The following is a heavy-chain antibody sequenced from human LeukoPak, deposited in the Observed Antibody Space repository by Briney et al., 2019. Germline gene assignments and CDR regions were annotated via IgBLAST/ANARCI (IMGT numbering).Heavy chain of an antibody. CDR2: ISYDGSNK. J-gene: IGHJ4*02. V-gene: IGHV3-30-3*01. Sequence: PGRSLRLSCAASGFTFSSYAMHWVRQAPGKGLEWVAVISYDGSNKYYADSVKGRFTISRDNSKNTLYLQMNSLRGEDTAVYYCAREKGLLVSSSLTFDYWGQGTLVTVSS. CDR1: GFTFSSYA. D-gene: IGHD6-13*01. CDR3: AREKGLLVSSSLTFDY.